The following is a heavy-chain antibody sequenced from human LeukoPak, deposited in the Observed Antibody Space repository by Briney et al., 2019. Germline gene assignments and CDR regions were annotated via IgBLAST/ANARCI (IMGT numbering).Heavy chain of an antibody. J-gene: IGHJ1*01. Sequence: PGGSLRLSCAASGFTFGSYGMSWVRQAPGRGLEWVSFISPNSDRASYADSVEGRFTISSDNARNTMYMQMNRLSDEDTAVYYCAIMHGYYDGSGYWVQWGQGTLVTVSS. D-gene: IGHD3-22*01. CDR2: ISPNSDRA. V-gene: IGHV3-23*01. CDR3: AIMHGYYDGSGYWVQ. CDR1: GFTFGSYG.